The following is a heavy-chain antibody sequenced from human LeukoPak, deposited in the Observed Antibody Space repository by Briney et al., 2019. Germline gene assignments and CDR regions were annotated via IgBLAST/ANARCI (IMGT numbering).Heavy chain of an antibody. D-gene: IGHD4-23*01. CDR2: ISAYNGNA. J-gene: IGHJ4*02. CDR3: ARDRVYTTVASSEEFDY. CDR1: GYTFTSYG. V-gene: IGHV1-18*01. Sequence: ASVKVSCKASGYTFTSYGISWVRQAPGQGLEWMGWISAYNGNANYAQKVQGRVTMTTETSTSTAYMELRSLRSDDTAVYYCARDRVYTTVASSEEFDYWGQGTLVTVSS.